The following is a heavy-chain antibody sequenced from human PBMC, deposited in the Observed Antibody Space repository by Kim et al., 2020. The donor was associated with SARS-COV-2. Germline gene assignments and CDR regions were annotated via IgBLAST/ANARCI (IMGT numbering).Heavy chain of an antibody. V-gene: IGHV3-74*01. D-gene: IGHD3-22*01. J-gene: IGHJ3*02. CDR3: ARGGYPGVFDI. CDR2: IQSDGTST. Sequence: GGSLRLSCAASGVTFSSHWIHWVRQAPGKGLVWVSGIQSDGTSTSYADSVKGRFTISRDNAKNTLYLQMNSLRAEDTAVYYCARGGYPGVFDIWGQGTMV. CDR1: GVTFSSHW.